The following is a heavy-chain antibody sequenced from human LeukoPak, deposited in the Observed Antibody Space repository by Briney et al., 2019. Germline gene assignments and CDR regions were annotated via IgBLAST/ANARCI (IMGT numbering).Heavy chain of an antibody. D-gene: IGHD3-16*01. CDR3: ARHTTHGDYNPNDY. J-gene: IGHJ4*02. V-gene: IGHV4-59*08. Sequence: SETLSLTCTVSGAYISNYYWSWIRRPPGKELECIGYISYSGNTDSNPSLKSRVTISVDTSKNQFSLKLSSVTAADTAVYYCARHTTHGDYNPNDYWGQGTLVTVSS. CDR1: GAYISNYY. CDR2: ISYSGNT.